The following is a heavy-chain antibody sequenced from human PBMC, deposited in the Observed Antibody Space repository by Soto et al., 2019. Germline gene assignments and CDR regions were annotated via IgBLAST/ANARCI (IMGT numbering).Heavy chain of an antibody. J-gene: IGHJ6*02. D-gene: IGHD6-19*01. CDR3: AKGKAVAAPSYYYYGMDV. Sequence: EVQLLESGGGLVQPGGSLRLSCAASGFTFSSYAMSWVRQALGQGLVWVSPISGSGGSTYYADSVKGRFTISRDNSKNELYLQMNSLRADDTAVYYCAKGKAVAAPSYYYYGMDVWGQGTTVTVSS. CDR1: GFTFSSYA. CDR2: ISGSGGST. V-gene: IGHV3-23*01.